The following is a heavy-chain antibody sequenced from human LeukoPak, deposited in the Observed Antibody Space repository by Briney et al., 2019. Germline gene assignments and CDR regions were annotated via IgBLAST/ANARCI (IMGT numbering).Heavy chain of an antibody. CDR1: GYTFTGYY. Sequence: GASVKVSCKASGYTFTGYYTHWVRQAPGQGLEWMGWINPNSGGTNYAQKFQGRVTITADESTSTAYMGLSSLRSEDTAVYYCARVRGYYYYMDVWGKGTTVTVSS. CDR3: ARVRGYYYYMDV. V-gene: IGHV1-2*02. J-gene: IGHJ6*03. D-gene: IGHD1-26*01. CDR2: INPNSGGT.